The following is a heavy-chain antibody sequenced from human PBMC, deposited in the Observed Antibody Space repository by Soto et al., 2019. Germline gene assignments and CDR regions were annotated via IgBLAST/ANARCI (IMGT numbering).Heavy chain of an antibody. CDR2: ISAYNGNT. V-gene: IGHV1-18*01. CDR1: GYTFTSDG. D-gene: IGHD2-21*01. Sequence: ASVKVSCKASGYTFTSDGISWVRQAPGQGLEWMGWISAYNGNTNYAQKLQGRVTMTTDTSTSTTYMELRSLRSDDTAVYYCARDSTGSDVEVGNWFDPWGQGTLVTVSS. J-gene: IGHJ5*02. CDR3: ARDSTGSDVEVGNWFDP.